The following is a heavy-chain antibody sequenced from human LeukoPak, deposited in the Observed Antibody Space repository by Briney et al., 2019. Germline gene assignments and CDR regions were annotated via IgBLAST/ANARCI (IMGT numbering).Heavy chain of an antibody. D-gene: IGHD3-22*01. CDR3: ARSYYDSSGYHLYLQH. J-gene: IGHJ1*01. Sequence: ASVKVSCKASGYTFTSYDINWVRQATGQGLEWMGWMNPNSGNTGYAQKFQGRVTMTRNTSISTAYMELSSLRSEDTAVYYCARSYYDSSGYHLYLQHWGQGTLVTVSS. CDR2: MNPNSGNT. V-gene: IGHV1-8*01. CDR1: GYTFTSYD.